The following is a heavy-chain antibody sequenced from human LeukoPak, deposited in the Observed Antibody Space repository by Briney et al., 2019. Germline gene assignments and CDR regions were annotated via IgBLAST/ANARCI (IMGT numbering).Heavy chain of an antibody. V-gene: IGHV3-15*01. Sequence: TSGTLRRSCAASGFTVSDACRNWVRQAPGNGLEWGVHIRSKTGTTDYAAPVKGRFTVSRDDSNITLYLQMNSLKTGDTAVYYCTTTFDRHYYDHSYVRGGIWGQGTLVTVSS. CDR3: TTTFDRHYYDHSYVRGGI. CDR1: GFTVSDAC. D-gene: IGHD3-22*01. CDR2: IRSKTGTT. J-gene: IGHJ3*02.